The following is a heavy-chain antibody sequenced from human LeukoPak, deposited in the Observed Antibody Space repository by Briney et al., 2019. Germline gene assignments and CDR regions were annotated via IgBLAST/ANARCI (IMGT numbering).Heavy chain of an antibody. Sequence: AASVKASCKASGFTFTSSAMQWVRQARGQRLEWTGWIVVGSGNTNYAQKFQERVTITRDMSTSTAYMELSSLRSEDTAVYYCAADPNCSGGSCYLTLDYWGQGTLVTVSS. J-gene: IGHJ4*02. CDR3: AADPNCSGGSCYLTLDY. D-gene: IGHD2-15*01. CDR1: GFTFTSSA. V-gene: IGHV1-58*02. CDR2: IVVGSGNT.